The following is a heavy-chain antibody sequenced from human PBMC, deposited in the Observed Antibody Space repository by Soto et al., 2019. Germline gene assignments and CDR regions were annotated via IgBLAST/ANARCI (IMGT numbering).Heavy chain of an antibody. V-gene: IGHV1-2*04. CDR3: ARVWDPASLYGMDV. CDR1: GYTFTGYY. CDR2: INPNSGGT. J-gene: IGHJ6*02. Sequence: QVQLVQSGAEVKKPGASVKVSCKASGYTFTGYYMHWVRQAPGQGLEWMGWINPNSGGTNYAQKFQGWVTMTRDKSISTAYMELSRLRSDDTAVYYCARVWDPASLYGMDVWGQGTTVTVSS. D-gene: IGHD1-26*01.